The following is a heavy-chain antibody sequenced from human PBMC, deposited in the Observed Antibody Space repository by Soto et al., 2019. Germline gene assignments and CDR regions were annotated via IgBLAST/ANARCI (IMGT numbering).Heavy chain of an antibody. J-gene: IGHJ4*02. D-gene: IGHD1-26*01. CDR2: VSGAGITT. V-gene: IGHV3-23*04. Sequence: EVQLEESGGDLVKPGGSLRLSCAASGFSLSNFAMSWVRQAPGKGLEWVSVVSGAGITTKYAASVKGRFTVSRDNSKDTLSLQMCSLRAEDTGIYYCAKGLLRGLGNGNFDYWGQGTLVTVSS. CDR3: AKGLLRGLGNGNFDY. CDR1: GFSLSNFA.